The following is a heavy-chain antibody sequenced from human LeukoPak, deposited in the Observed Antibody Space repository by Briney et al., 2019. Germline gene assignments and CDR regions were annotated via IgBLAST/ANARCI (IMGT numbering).Heavy chain of an antibody. V-gene: IGHV4-34*01. J-gene: IGHJ4*02. CDR1: GGSFSGYY. CDR3: ARFWVVPAAHDY. Sequence: PSETLSLTCAVYGGSFSGYYWSWIRQPPGKGLEWIGEINHSGSTNYNPSLKSRVTISVDTSKNQFSLKLSSVTAADTAVYYCARFWVVPAAHDYWGLGTLVTVSS. CDR2: INHSGST. D-gene: IGHD2-2*01.